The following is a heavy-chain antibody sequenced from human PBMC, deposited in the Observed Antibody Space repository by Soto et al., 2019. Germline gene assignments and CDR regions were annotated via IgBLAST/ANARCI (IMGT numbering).Heavy chain of an antibody. V-gene: IGHV3-7*01. CDR3: ARLVLHYYGSSGYWLY. Sequence: GGSLRLSCAASGFTFSNYWMSWVRQAPGKGLEWVANIKQDGSEKYYVDSVKGRFTISRDNAKNSLYLQMHSLRAEDTAVYYCARLVLHYYGSSGYWLYWGQGTPVTVSS. CDR1: GFTFSNYW. D-gene: IGHD3-22*01. J-gene: IGHJ4*02. CDR2: IKQDGSEK.